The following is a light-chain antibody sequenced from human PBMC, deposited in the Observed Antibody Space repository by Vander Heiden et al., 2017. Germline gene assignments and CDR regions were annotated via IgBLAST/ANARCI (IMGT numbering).Light chain of an antibody. V-gene: IGLV2-14*03. Sequence: QSALTQPASVSGSPGQSVAISCTGTSSDVGGYDYLSWYQQHPGKAPKLMIYDVSKRPSGVSNRFSGSKSGNTASLTISGLQAEDEADYYCTSYTTTRTYVFGTGTKVTVL. CDR1: SSDVGGYDY. CDR2: DVS. CDR3: TSYTTTRTYV. J-gene: IGLJ1*01.